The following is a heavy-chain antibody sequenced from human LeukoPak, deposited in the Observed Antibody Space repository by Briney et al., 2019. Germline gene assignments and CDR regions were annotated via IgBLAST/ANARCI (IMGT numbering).Heavy chain of an antibody. D-gene: IGHD1-26*01. V-gene: IGHV3-9*01. CDR2: ISWNSGNI. Sequence: GRSLRLSCAASGFSFDDYAMHWVRQAPGKGLEWVSGISWNSGNIGYADSVKGRFTISRDNAKNSLNLQMNSLRAEDTALYYCAKDTRAIVGSAHNAFDIWGRGTMVTVSS. J-gene: IGHJ3*02. CDR3: AKDTRAIVGSAHNAFDI. CDR1: GFSFDDYA.